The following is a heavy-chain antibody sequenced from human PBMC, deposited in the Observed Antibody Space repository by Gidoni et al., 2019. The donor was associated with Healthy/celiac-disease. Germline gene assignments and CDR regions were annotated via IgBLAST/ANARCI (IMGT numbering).Heavy chain of an antibody. V-gene: IGHV4-61*02. CDR2: IYTSGST. J-gene: IGHJ5*02. CDR3: ARESDIVAPYNWFDP. D-gene: IGHD5-12*01. Sequence: QVQLQESGPGLVKPSPTLSLTCTVSGGSISRGSYYWSWIRQPAGKGLEWIGRIYTSGSTNYNPSLKSRVTISVDTSKNQFSLKLSSVTAADTAVYYCARESDIVAPYNWFDPWGQGTLVTVSS. CDR1: GGSISRGSYY.